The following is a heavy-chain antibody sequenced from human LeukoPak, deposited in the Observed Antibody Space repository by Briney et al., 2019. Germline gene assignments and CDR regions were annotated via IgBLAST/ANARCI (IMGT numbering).Heavy chain of an antibody. J-gene: IGHJ3*02. CDR3: ARSYCSGGSCYNHAFDI. D-gene: IGHD2-15*01. V-gene: IGHV3-53*01. CDR1: GFTVSSNY. CDR2: IYSGGST. Sequence: PGGSLRLSCAASGFTVSSNYMSWVRQAPGKGLEWVSVIYSGGSTYYADSVKGRLTISRDNSKNTLYVQMNSLRAEDTAVYYCARSYCSGGSCYNHAFDIWGQGTMVTVSS.